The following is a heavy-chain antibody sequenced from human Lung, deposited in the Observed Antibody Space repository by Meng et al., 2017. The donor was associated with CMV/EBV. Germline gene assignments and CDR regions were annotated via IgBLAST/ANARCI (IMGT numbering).Heavy chain of an antibody. CDR2: IYYSGNT. J-gene: IGHJ4*02. CDR1: GGSISSGDYY. D-gene: IGHD1-1*01. Sequence: SETLSLXCTVSGGSISSGDYYWSRTRQPPGKGLEWIGYIYYSGNTYYNPSRKSRVTISVDTSKNQFSLKLSSVAAADTAVYYRARGNWNDEYVGDYWGQGTXVTVCS. CDR3: ARGNWNDEYVGDY. V-gene: IGHV4-30-4*08.